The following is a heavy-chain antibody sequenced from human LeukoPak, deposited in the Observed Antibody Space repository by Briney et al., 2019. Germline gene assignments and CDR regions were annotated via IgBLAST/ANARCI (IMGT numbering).Heavy chain of an antibody. D-gene: IGHD7-27*01. CDR1: GFTFSTYS. Sequence: RTGGSLRLSCAASGFTFSTYSMNWVRQAPGKGLEWVSSISSSTSYIYYADSVKGRFTISRDNAKNSLYLQMDSLRAEDTAVYYCARDPHSNWGSRWFDPWGQGTLVTVSS. V-gene: IGHV3-21*01. J-gene: IGHJ5*02. CDR3: ARDPHSNWGSRWFDP. CDR2: ISSSTSYI.